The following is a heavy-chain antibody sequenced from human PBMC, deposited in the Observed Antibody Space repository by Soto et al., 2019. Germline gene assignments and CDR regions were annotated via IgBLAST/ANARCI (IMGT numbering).Heavy chain of an antibody. CDR1: GFTFSSYA. CDR2: ISYDGSNK. J-gene: IGHJ4*02. D-gene: IGHD3-22*01. CDR3: AREGSPPGDSSGYYHHFDY. V-gene: IGHV3-30-3*01. Sequence: QPGGSLRLSCAASGFTFSSYAMHWVRQAPGKGLEWVAVISYDGSNKYYANSVKGRFTISRDNSKNTLYLQMNSLRAEDTAVYYCAREGSPPGDSSGYYHHFDYWGQGTLVTVSS.